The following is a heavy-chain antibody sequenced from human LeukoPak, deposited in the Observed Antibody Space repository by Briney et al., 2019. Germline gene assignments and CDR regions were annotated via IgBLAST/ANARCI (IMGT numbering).Heavy chain of an antibody. J-gene: IGHJ3*02. Sequence: PSETLSLTCTVSGGSIRSGDYYWSWIRKPPGKGLEWIGYIYDSGSTYYNPSLKSRITISVDTSENRFSLKLSSVTATDTAVYYCARDCSGGSCYGAFDIWGQGTMVTVSS. CDR1: GGSIRSGDYY. CDR2: IYDSGST. CDR3: ARDCSGGSCYGAFDI. V-gene: IGHV4-30-4*01. D-gene: IGHD2-15*01.